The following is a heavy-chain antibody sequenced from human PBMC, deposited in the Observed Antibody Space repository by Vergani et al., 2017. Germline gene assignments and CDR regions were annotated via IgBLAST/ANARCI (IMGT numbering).Heavy chain of an antibody. D-gene: IGHD2-8*02. J-gene: IGHJ5*01. Sequence: EAQLVESGGGSAQSGGSLRLPCVASGFSFNTYWMHWARQVPGNGLMWVARSDEYGNRATYGDFETGRFTISRDNAENTVFLQMNNLRADDAGVYYCVRTEYCTGIACNTRFDSWGEGALVTVSS. V-gene: IGHV3-74*03. CDR2: SDEYGNRA. CDR1: GFSFNTYW. CDR3: VRTEYCTGIACNTRFDS.